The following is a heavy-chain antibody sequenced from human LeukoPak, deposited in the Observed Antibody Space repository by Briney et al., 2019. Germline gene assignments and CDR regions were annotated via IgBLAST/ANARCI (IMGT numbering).Heavy chain of an antibody. CDR3: ARDLSGGRVGGYFDY. J-gene: IGHJ4*02. D-gene: IGHD1-26*01. CDR1: GYTFTSYD. CDR2: MNPNSGNT. V-gene: IGHV1-8*03. Sequence: ASVKVSCKASGYTFTSYDINWVRQATGQGLEWMGWMNPNSGNTGYAQKFQGRVTIARNTSISTAYMKLSSLRSEDTAVYYCARDLSGGRVGGYFDYWGQGTLVTVSS.